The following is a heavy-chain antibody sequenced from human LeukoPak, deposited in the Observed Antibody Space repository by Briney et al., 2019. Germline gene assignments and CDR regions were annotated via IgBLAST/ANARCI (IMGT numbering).Heavy chain of an antibody. V-gene: IGHV3-11*06. CDR1: GLSFRDYY. CDR3: VGGVDSARAFDF. J-gene: IGHJ4*02. Sequence: GGSLRLSCAASGLSFRDYYMAWIRQAPGKGLEWIAFISASRGYTDYADSVKGRFTISRDNAKNSLFLEMNSLRADDTAVYYCVGGVDSARAFDFWGQGTLVIVSS. CDR2: ISASRGYT. D-gene: IGHD3-3*01.